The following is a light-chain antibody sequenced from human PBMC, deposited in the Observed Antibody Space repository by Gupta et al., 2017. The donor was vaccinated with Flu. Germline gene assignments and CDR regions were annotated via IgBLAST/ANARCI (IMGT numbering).Light chain of an antibody. CDR1: QSISSY. CDR3: QQRYNTPIT. CDR2: SAS. V-gene: IGKV1-39*01. Sequence: DIQMTQSPSSLSASVGDRVTITCRASQSISSYLNWYQQTPGKAPKFLIYSASKLQSGVSSRFSGSGSGTDFTLTISRRQPEDFATYYCQQRYNTPITFGGGTKVEMK. J-gene: IGKJ4*01.